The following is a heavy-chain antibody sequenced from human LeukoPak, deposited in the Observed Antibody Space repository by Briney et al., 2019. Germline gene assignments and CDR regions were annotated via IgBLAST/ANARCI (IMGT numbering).Heavy chain of an antibody. CDR1: GFTFTSSA. V-gene: IGHV1-58*02. CDR3: AALPVTAMGYFDY. CDR2: IVVGSGNT. J-gene: IGHJ4*02. Sequence: GTSVKVSCKASGFTFTSSAMQWVRQARGQRLEWIGWIVVGSGNTNYAQKFQERVTITRDMSTSTACMELSSLRSEDTAVYYCAALPVTAMGYFDYWGQGTLVTVSS. D-gene: IGHD2-21*02.